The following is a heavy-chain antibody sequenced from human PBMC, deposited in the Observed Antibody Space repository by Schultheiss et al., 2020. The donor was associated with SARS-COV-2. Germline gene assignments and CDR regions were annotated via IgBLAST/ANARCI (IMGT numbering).Heavy chain of an antibody. CDR1: GFIFRNHD. V-gene: IGHV3-33*01. CDR3: ARGYDILTGFDY. CDR2: IRYDGSNK. J-gene: IGHJ4*02. Sequence: GGSLRPSCAASGFIFRNHDIHWVRQAPGKGLEWVALIRYDGSNKFYADSVKGRFTISRDNSKNTLYLQMNSLRAEDTAVYYCARGYDILTGFDYWGQGTLVTVSS. D-gene: IGHD3-9*01.